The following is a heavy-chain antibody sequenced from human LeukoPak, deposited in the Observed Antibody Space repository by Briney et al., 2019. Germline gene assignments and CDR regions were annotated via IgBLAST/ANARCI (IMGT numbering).Heavy chain of an antibody. Sequence: GGSLRLSCAASGFTFSSYWMSWVRQAPGKGLEWVANIKQDGSEKYYVDSVKGRFTISRDNAKNSLYLQMNSLRAEDTAVYYCARDSSGYPPDDAFDIWGQGTMVTVSS. CDR2: IKQDGSEK. CDR1: GFTFSSYW. V-gene: IGHV3-7*01. D-gene: IGHD3-22*01. CDR3: ARDSSGYPPDDAFDI. J-gene: IGHJ3*02.